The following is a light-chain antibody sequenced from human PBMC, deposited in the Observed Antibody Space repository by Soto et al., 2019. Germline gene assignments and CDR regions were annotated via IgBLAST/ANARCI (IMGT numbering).Light chain of an antibody. J-gene: IGLJ2*01. CDR2: KDN. Sequence: NFMLTQPHSVSESPGKTVTISCTRSGGSIASNHVQWYQQRPGSAPTTVIYKDNQRPYGVPDRFSGSIDSSSNSASLTISGLKTEDEADYYCQSYDGNNVLFGGRTQLTVL. V-gene: IGLV6-57*04. CDR3: QSYDGNNVL. CDR1: GGSIASNH.